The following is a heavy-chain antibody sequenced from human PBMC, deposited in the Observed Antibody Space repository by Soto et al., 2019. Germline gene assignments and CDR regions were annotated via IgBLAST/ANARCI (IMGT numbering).Heavy chain of an antibody. V-gene: IGHV3-15*01. D-gene: IGHD3-22*01. CDR3: TTDPGVNDRDITLIGSFVP. J-gene: IGHJ5*02. CDR2: IKSKTDGGTT. CDR1: GFTFSNAW. Sequence: PRLSCAASGFTFSNAWMSWVRQAPGKGLEWVGRIKSKTDGGTTDYAAPVKGRFTISRDDSKNTLYLQMNSLKTEDTAVYYCTTDPGVNDRDITLIGSFVPWDQGALVTVSS.